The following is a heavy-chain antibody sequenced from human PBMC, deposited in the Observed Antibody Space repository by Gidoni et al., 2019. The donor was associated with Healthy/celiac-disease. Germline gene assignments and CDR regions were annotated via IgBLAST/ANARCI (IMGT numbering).Heavy chain of an antibody. D-gene: IGHD6-13*01. J-gene: IGHJ4*02. CDR3: AREPVAAAGYFDY. CDR2: KKPSGGST. V-gene: IGHV1-46*01. Sequence: QVQLVQSGAEVKKPGASVKVSCKASGYTFTSYYMHWVRQAPGQGLEWMGKKKPSGGSTSYAQKFQGRVTMTRDTSTSTVYMELSSLRSEDTAVYYCAREPVAAAGYFDYWGQGTLVTVSS. CDR1: GYTFTSYY.